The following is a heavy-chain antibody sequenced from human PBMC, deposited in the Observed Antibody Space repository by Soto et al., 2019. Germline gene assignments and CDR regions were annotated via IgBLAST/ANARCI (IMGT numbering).Heavy chain of an antibody. D-gene: IGHD1-1*01. Sequence: EVQLSESGGDLVQPGGSLRLSCAGSGFTFSSCAMNWVRQAPGKGLEWVSAIAARGGTSYYADSVKGRFTISRDNSRSTLFLDMKSLKAEDTAVYYCATWAVQPMYTMDVWGHGTTVTVSS. CDR2: IAARGGTS. V-gene: IGHV3-23*01. CDR3: ATWAVQPMYTMDV. J-gene: IGHJ6*02. CDR1: GFTFSSCA.